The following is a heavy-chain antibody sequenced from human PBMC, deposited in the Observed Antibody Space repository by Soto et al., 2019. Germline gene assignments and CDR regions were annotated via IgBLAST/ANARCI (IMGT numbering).Heavy chain of an antibody. J-gene: IGHJ4*02. V-gene: IGHV3-30*18. CDR3: AKSPPAVAGYFDY. Sequence: QVQLVESGGGVVQPGRSLRLSCAASGFTFSSSGMHWVRQAPGKGLEWVAVTSFDGSSGYYADSVRGRFTISRDNSNNTLYLPLNILRAEDTAVYYCAKSPPAVAGYFDYWGQGALVTVSS. CDR1: GFTFSSSG. CDR2: TSFDGSSG. D-gene: IGHD6-19*01.